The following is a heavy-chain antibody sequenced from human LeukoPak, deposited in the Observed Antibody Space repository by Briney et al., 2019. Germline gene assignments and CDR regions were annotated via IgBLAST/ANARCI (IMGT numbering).Heavy chain of an antibody. J-gene: IGHJ4*02. CDR3: AKDRHIAVAGANFDY. CDR1: GFTVSSNY. D-gene: IGHD6-19*01. Sequence: GGSLRLSCAASGFTVSSNYMSWVRQAPGKGREWVSVIYSGGSTYYADPVKGRFTISRDNSKNTLYLQMNSLRAEDTAVYYCAKDRHIAVAGANFDYWGQGTLVTVSS. V-gene: IGHV3-53*01. CDR2: IYSGGST.